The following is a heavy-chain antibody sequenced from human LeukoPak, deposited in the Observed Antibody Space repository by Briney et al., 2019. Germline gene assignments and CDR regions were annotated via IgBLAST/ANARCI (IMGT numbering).Heavy chain of an antibody. D-gene: IGHD2-2*01. J-gene: IGHJ6*02. Sequence: GSVTVSCKASGYTFTSYDINWVRQAAGQGVEWMGWINHNSGKTGYAQKFHGRVTMTRNTSISTAYMELSSLRSEDTALYYCARVRSSASLWSSSVYGIDVWGQGTTVTVSS. CDR3: ARVRSSASLWSSSVYGIDV. V-gene: IGHV1-8*01. CDR1: GYTFTSYD. CDR2: INHNSGKT.